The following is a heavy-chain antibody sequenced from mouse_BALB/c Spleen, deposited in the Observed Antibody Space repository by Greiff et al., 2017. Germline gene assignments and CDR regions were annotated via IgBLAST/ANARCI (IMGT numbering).Heavy chain of an antibody. Sequence: VQLQQSGAELARPGASVKLSCKASGYTFTSYWMQWVKQRPGQGLEWIGAIYPGDGDTRYTQKFKGKATLTADKSSSTAYMQLSSLASEDSAVYYCARIRYGGYDGFAYWGQGTLVTVSA. CDR2: IYPGDGDT. CDR1: GYTFTSYW. D-gene: IGHD2-2*01. V-gene: IGHV1-87*01. J-gene: IGHJ3*01. CDR3: ARIRYGGYDGFAY.